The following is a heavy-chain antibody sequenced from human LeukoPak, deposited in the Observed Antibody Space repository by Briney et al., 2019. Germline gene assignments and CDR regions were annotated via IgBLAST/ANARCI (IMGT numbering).Heavy chain of an antibody. D-gene: IGHD2-2*01. CDR1: GYTFTGYY. CDR3: ARVGEYCSSSTCLDY. V-gene: IGHV1-2*02. CDR2: INPNSGGT. J-gene: IGHJ4*02. Sequence: ASVKVSCKASGYTFTGYYIHWVRQAPGQGLEWMGWINPNSGGTNDAQKFQGRVTMTTDTSTSTAYMELRSLRSDDTAVYFCARVGEYCSSSTCLDYWGQGALVTVSS.